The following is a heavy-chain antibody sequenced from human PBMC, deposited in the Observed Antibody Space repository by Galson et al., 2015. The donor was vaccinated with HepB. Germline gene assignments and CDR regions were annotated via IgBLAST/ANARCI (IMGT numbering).Heavy chain of an antibody. J-gene: IGHJ5*02. CDR2: ISPYGGHT. CDR3: ARQSLVPLAAIVDVWLDL. Sequence: SVKVSCKASGYTFFNYGISWVRQAPGQGLEWMGWISPYGGHTNYAQKFHGRVTMTTDTSTNTAYMELRSLRSDDTAVYYCARQSLVPLAAIVDVWLDLWGQGTLVTVSS. CDR1: GYTFFNYG. D-gene: IGHD2-2*02. V-gene: IGHV1-18*01.